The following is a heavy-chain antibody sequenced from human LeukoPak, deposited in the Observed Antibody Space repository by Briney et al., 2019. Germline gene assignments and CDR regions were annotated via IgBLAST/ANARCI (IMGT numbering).Heavy chain of an antibody. CDR2: IYYSGST. V-gene: IGHV4-59*01. CDR3: ARGARGGDDPIFGVVKFDY. J-gene: IGHJ4*02. D-gene: IGHD3-3*01. CDR1: GGSISSYY. Sequence: PSETLSLTCTVSGGSISSYYWSWIRQPPGKGLEWIGYIYYSGSTNYNPSLKSRVTISVDTSKNQFSLKLSSVTAADTAVYYCARGARGGDDPIFGVVKFDYWGQGTLVTVSS.